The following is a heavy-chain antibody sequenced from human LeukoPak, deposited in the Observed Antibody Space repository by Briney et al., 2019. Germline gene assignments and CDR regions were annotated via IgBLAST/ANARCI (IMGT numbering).Heavy chain of an antibody. CDR3: ARDVPAANDYGMDV. J-gene: IGHJ6*02. CDR2: IYYSGST. D-gene: IGHD2-2*01. Sequence: PSETLSLTCTVSGGSISSYYWSWIRQPPGKGLEWIGYIYYSGSTNYNPSLKSRVTISVDTSKNQFSLKLSSVTAADTAVYYCARDVPAANDYGMDVWGQGTTVTDSS. CDR1: GGSISSYY. V-gene: IGHV4-59*01.